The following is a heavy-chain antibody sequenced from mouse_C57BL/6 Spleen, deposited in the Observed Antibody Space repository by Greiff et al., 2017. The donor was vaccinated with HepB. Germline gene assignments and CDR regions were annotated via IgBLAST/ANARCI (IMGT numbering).Heavy chain of an antibody. V-gene: IGHV1-82*01. D-gene: IGHD1-1*01. CDR2: IYPGDGDT. J-gene: IGHJ2*01. CDR1: GYAFSSSW. Sequence: VKLQESGPELVKPGASVRISCKASGYAFSSSWMNWVKQRPGKGLEWIGRIYPGDGDTNYNGKFKGKATLTADKSSSTAYMQLSSLTSEDSAVYFCARRGYYGFFFDYWGQGTTLTVSS. CDR3: ARRGYYGFFFDY.